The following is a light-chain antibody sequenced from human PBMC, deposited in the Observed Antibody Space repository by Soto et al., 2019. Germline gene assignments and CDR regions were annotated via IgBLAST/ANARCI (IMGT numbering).Light chain of an antibody. Sequence: DIQMTQSPSTLSASVGDRVTITCRASHRISTWLAWYQQKPGKAPRLLISGASILESGVPSRFSGSGSGTEFTLTISSLQPDDCATYYCQQYNNYSWSFGQGTKVEIK. CDR1: HRISTW. J-gene: IGKJ1*01. CDR2: GAS. CDR3: QQYNNYSWS. V-gene: IGKV1-5*01.